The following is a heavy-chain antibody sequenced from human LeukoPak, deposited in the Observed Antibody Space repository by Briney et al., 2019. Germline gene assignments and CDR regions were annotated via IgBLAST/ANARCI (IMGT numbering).Heavy chain of an antibody. CDR3: ARLVQDYYFDY. CDR1: GYSFTSYY. Sequence: GESLKISCKGSGYSFTSYYIGWVRQMPGKGLEWVGIIYPGDSDTRYSPSFQGQVTISADKSISTVYLQWSSLMASDTAIYYCARLVQDYYFDYWGQGTLVTVS. D-gene: IGHD1-1*01. J-gene: IGHJ4*02. V-gene: IGHV5-51*01. CDR2: IYPGDSDT.